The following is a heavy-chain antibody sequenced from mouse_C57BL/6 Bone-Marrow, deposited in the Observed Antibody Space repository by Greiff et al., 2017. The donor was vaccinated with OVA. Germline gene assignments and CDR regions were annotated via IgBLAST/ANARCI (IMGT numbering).Heavy chain of an antibody. CDR3: ARYDGYYAWFAY. J-gene: IGHJ3*01. CDR1: GYTFTDHT. V-gene: IGHV1-78*01. D-gene: IGHD2-3*01. Sequence: QVQLQQSDAELVKPGASVKISCKVSGYTFTDHTIHWMKQRPEQGLEWIGYIYPRDGSTKYNEKFKGKATLTADKSSSTAYMQLNSLTSEDSAVDCCARYDGYYAWFAYWGQGTLVTVSA. CDR2: IYPRDGST.